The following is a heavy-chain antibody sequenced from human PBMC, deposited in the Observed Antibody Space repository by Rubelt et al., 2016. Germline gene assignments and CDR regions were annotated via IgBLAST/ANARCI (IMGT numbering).Heavy chain of an antibody. CDR1: GESFSGHF. D-gene: IGHD6-6*01. CDR2: ISHRGST. V-gene: IGHV4-34*10. CDR3: ARGDIAARLQY. J-gene: IGHJ4*02. Sequence: QVQLQESGPRLVKPSETLSLTCAVYGESFSGHFWSWIRQPPGKGLEWIGEISHRGSTSYNPSLKSRVTFSVESSKNQFSRKVNSVTAAYTAVYYCARGDIAARLQYWGQGTLVTVSS.